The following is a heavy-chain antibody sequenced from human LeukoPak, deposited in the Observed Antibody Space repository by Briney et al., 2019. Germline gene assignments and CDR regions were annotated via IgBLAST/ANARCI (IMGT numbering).Heavy chain of an antibody. Sequence: ASVKVSCKASGYTFTGYFMHWVRQAPGQGLEWMGWINPNSGATNYAQKFQGRVTMTRDTSISTAYMELSSLRSDDTAVYYCARDNHVCSSTSCQYYYYGMDVWALGTTVTVSS. V-gene: IGHV1-2*02. CDR3: ARDNHVCSSTSCQYYYYGMDV. J-gene: IGHJ6*02. D-gene: IGHD2-2*01. CDR2: INPNSGAT. CDR1: GYTFTGYF.